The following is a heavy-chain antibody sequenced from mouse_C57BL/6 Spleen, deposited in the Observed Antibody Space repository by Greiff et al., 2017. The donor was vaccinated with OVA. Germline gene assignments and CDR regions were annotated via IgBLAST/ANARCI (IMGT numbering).Heavy chain of an antibody. CDR2: INPNSGGT. D-gene: IGHD2-4*01. CDR3: ARFSDYYYAMDY. CDR1: GYTFTDYY. J-gene: IGHJ4*01. V-gene: IGHV1-26*01. Sequence: EVQLQQSGPELVKPGASVKLSCKASGYTFTDYYMNWVKQSHGKSLEWIGDINPNSGGTSYNQKFKGKATLTVDKSSSTAYMELRILTSEDSAVYYCARFSDYYYAMDYWGQGTSVTVSS.